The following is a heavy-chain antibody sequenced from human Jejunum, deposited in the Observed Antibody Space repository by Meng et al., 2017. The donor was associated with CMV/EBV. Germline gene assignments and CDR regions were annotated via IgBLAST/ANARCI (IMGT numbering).Heavy chain of an antibody. CDR1: TFSGSA. CDR2: IRGKAHSYAA. CDR3: TRADSSNYGSLFDS. D-gene: IGHD4-11*01. V-gene: IGHV3-73*01. J-gene: IGHJ4*02. Sequence: TFSGSAMHWVRQASGKGLERVGRIRGKAHSYAAAYAASVKGRFTISRDDSKNTAYLQMNSLKTEDTAVYYCTRADSSNYGSLFDSWGQGTLVTVSS.